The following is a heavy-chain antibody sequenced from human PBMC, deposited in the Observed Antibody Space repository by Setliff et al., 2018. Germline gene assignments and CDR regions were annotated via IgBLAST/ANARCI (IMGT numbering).Heavy chain of an antibody. D-gene: IGHD3-22*01. CDR3: ARLALTGYDSSGYYYALEYYYYMDV. J-gene: IGHJ6*03. V-gene: IGHV3-74*01. CDR2: IKSDGSNT. Sequence: GGSLRLSCAASEFTFRNYYMHWVRQAPGKGLMWVSYIKSDGSNTHYADSVEGRFTSSRDNAKNTLYLQMNSLRAEDTAVYYCARLALTGYDSSGYYYALEYYYYMDVWGKGTTVTVSS. CDR1: EFTFRNYY.